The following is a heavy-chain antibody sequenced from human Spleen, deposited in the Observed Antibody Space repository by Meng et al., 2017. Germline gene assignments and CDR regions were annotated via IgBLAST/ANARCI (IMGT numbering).Heavy chain of an antibody. CDR2: IYPGDSDT. V-gene: IGHV5-51*01. CDR1: GYSFTSYW. J-gene: IGHJ3*02. D-gene: IGHD2-2*02. CDR3: ARLPPPEYCSSTSCYTDDFDI. Sequence: GESLKISCKGSGYSFTSYWIGWVRQMPGKGLEWMGIIYPGDSDTRYSTSFQGQVTISADKSISTAYLQWSSLKAPDTAVYYCARLPPPEYCSSTSCYTDDFDIWGQGTMVTVSS.